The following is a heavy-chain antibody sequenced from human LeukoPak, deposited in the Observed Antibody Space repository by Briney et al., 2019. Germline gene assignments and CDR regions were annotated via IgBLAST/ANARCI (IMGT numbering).Heavy chain of an antibody. CDR3: AKAPYYYDGSGYPRAFEY. CDR1: GFPFRNYP. V-gene: IGHV3-23*01. Sequence: GGSLRLSCAASGFPFRNYPMSWVRQAPGKGLEWVSAISGSGGSTYYEDSVKGRCTISRDNSKNTLYLQMNSLRAEDTAVYYCAKAPYYYDGSGYPRAFEYWGQGTLVTVSS. CDR2: ISGSGGST. D-gene: IGHD3-22*01. J-gene: IGHJ4*02.